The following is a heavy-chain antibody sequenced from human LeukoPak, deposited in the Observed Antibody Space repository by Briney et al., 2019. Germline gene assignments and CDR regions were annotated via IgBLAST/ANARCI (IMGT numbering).Heavy chain of an antibody. J-gene: IGHJ6*02. CDR3: ARDSRDYYYYYGMDV. V-gene: IGHV4-59*12. CDR1: GGSFSGYY. Sequence: KPSETLSLTCAVYGGSFSGYYWSWIRQPPGKGLEWIGYIYYSGSTNYNPSLKSRVTIPVDTSKNQFSLKLSSVTAADTAVYYCARDSRDYYYYYGMDVWGQGTTVTVSS. CDR2: IYYSGST. D-gene: IGHD6-13*01.